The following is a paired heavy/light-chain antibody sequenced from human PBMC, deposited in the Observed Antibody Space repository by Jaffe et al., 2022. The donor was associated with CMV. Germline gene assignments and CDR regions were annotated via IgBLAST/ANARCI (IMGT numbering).Light chain of an antibody. CDR3: QQRSNWPLT. CDR1: QSVRSY. J-gene: IGKJ4*01. CDR2: DAS. Sequence: EIVLTQSPATLSLSPGERATLSCRASQSVRSYLAWYQQKPGQAPRLLIYDASNRATGIPARFSGSGSGTDFTLTISSLEPEDFAVYYCQQRSNWPLTFGGGTKVEIK. V-gene: IGKV3-11*01.
Heavy chain of an antibody. V-gene: IGHV3-48*02. Sequence: EVQLVESGGGLVQPGGSLRLSCAASGFTFSTYSMNWVRQAPGKGLEWVSYIGSGSNTIYHADSVKGRFTISRDNAKNSLYLQMNSLRDEDTAVYYCARLRYGDYGAFDIWGQGTMVTVSS. J-gene: IGHJ3*02. CDR1: GFTFSTYS. D-gene: IGHD4-17*01. CDR2: IGSGSNTI. CDR3: ARLRYGDYGAFDI.